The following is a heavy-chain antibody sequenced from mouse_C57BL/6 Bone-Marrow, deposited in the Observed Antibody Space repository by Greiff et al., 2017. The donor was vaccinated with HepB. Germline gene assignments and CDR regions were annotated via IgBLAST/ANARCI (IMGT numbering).Heavy chain of an antibody. V-gene: IGHV1-18*01. CDR1: GYTFTDYN. CDR2: INPNNGGT. Sequence: EVQLQQSGPELVKPGASVKIPCKASGYTFTDYNMDWVKQSHGKSLEWIGDINPNNGGTIYNQKFKGKATLPVDKSSSTAYMELRSLTSEDTAVYYCARGATTGFAYWGQGTLVTVSA. D-gene: IGHD3-1*01. CDR3: ARGATTGFAY. J-gene: IGHJ3*01.